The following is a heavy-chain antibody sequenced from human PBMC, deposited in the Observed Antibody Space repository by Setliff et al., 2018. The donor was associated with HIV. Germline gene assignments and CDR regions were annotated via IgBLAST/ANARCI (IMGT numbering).Heavy chain of an antibody. Sequence: PSETLSFTCTVSGGSISSGGYYWSWIRQHPGKGLEWIGYIFYSGSTYYNPSLKSRVTISVDTSKNLFSLKLTSVSAADTAVYYCARARALTRGGKAYYFDYWGQGTLVTVSS. J-gene: IGHJ4*02. CDR3: ARARALTRGGKAYYFDY. V-gene: IGHV4-31*03. D-gene: IGHD3-10*01. CDR1: GGSISSGGYY. CDR2: IFYSGST.